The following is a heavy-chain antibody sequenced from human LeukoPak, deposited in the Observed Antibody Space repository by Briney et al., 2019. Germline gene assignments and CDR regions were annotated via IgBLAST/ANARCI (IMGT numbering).Heavy chain of an antibody. Sequence: GGSLRLSCAASGFTFSSYAMTWVRQAPGKGLEWISAISGSAYSTSYADSVKGRFTISRDNSKNTFYLQMNSLRAEDTATYYCARNTSGFKLGDAFDIWGQRTMVTVSS. V-gene: IGHV3-23*01. CDR3: ARNTSGFKLGDAFDI. D-gene: IGHD3-22*01. J-gene: IGHJ3*02. CDR1: GFTFSSYA. CDR2: ISGSAYST.